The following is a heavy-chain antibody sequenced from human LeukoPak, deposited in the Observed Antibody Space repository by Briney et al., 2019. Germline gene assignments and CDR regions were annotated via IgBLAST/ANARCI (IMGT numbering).Heavy chain of an antibody. V-gene: IGHV4-39*01. CDR3: ASLRERSYYARGFDY. Sequence: KSSETLSLTCTVSSGSISSYYWGWIRQTPGKGLEWIGSIYYSGSTFYSPSLKSRVTISVDTSKNQFSLKLSSVTAADTAVYYCASLRERSYYARGFDYWGQGTLVTVSS. CDR1: SGSISSYY. CDR2: IYYSGST. D-gene: IGHD1-26*01. J-gene: IGHJ4*02.